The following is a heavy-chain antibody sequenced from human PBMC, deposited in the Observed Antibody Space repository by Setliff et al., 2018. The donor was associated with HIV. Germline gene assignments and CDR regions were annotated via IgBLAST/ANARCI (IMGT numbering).Heavy chain of an antibody. V-gene: IGHV4-4*07. CDR1: DDPISSYY. CDR3: AQTGHRLLRGYMDV. CDR2: LYVSGDT. J-gene: IGHJ6*03. D-gene: IGHD2-15*01. Sequence: PSETLSLTCYVTDDPISSYYWSWVRQPAGKGLEWIGRLYVSGDTNYNPSLKSRVTMSLDTSKKHFSLNLKSVTAADTAVYYCAQTGHRLLRGYMDVWGKGTTVTVSS.